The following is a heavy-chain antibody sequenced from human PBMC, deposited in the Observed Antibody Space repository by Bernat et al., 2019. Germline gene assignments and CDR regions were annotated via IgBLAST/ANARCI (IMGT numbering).Heavy chain of an antibody. J-gene: IGHJ1*01. CDR3: ARGDYYDISVQKDAWRYFQH. CDR2: ISAYNGTT. Sequence: QVQLVQSGAEVKKPGASVKVSCKASGYTFTSYGISWVRQAPGQGLEWMGWISAYNGTTNYAQKLQGRVTMTTDTSTSTAYMELRSLRSDDTAVYYCARGDYYDISVQKDAWRYFQHWGQGTLVTVSS. D-gene: IGHD3-22*01. V-gene: IGHV1-18*01. CDR1: GYTFTSYG.